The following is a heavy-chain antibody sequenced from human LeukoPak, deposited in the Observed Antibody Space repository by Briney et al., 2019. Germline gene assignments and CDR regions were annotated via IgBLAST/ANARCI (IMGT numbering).Heavy chain of an antibody. J-gene: IGHJ4*02. Sequence: QPGGSLRLSCAASGFTFSHYWMSWVRQAPGKGLEWVANIKQDGSEKYYVDSVKGRFTISRDNAKNSLYLQMDSLRAEDTAVYFCAKETPTALDYWGQGTLVSVSS. CDR3: AKETPTALDY. CDR1: GFTFSHYW. V-gene: IGHV3-7*01. CDR2: IKQDGSEK. D-gene: IGHD2-15*01.